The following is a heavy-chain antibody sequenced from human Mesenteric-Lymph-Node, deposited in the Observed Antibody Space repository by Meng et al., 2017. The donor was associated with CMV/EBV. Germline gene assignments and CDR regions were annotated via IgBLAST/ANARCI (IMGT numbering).Heavy chain of an antibody. Sequence: GRSLRLSCAASAFIFSSYGIHWVRQAPGKGLEWVAYIGNDDGRTKYYPDSLRGRFTISRDNSKNTVYLQMNSLRTEDTAMYYCVKDRPYILGLDPWGQGTLVTVSS. CDR1: AFIFSSYG. CDR2: IGNDDGRTK. CDR3: VKDRPYILGLDP. D-gene: IGHD1-14*01. V-gene: IGHV3-30*02. J-gene: IGHJ5*02.